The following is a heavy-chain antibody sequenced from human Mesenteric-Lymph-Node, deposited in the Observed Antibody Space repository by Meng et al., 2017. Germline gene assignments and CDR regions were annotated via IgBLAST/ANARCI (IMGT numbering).Heavy chain of an antibody. CDR3: VWEAPEGALAF. CDR2: IKSKPSGGTR. D-gene: IGHD1-26*01. Sequence: GESLKISCATSGFTFNHAWMNWVRQAPGKGLEWVGRIKSKPSGGTRDYAAPVKGRFSISRDDSINTLFLYISTLKSDDTAMYYCVWEAPEGALAFWGQVTMVTVSS. J-gene: IGHJ3*01. V-gene: IGHV3-15*01. CDR1: GFTFNHAW.